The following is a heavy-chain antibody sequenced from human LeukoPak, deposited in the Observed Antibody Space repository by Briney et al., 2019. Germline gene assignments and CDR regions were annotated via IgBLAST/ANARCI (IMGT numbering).Heavy chain of an antibody. CDR1: GYTFTSYG. CDR3: AREGAHYDFWSGYYTSSYFDY. D-gene: IGHD3-3*01. J-gene: IGHJ4*02. CDR2: ISAYNGNT. V-gene: IGHV1-18*01. Sequence: SVKVXCKASGYTFTSYGISWVRQAPGQGLEWMXWISAYNGNTNYAQKLQGRVTMTTDTSTSTAYMELRSLRSDDTAVYYCAREGAHYDFWSGYYTSSYFDYWGQGTLVTVSS.